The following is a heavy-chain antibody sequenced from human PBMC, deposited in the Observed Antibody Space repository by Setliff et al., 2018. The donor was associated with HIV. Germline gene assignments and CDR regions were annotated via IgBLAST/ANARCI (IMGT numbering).Heavy chain of an antibody. CDR2: IIPIFGTP. D-gene: IGHD1-1*01. CDR3: ASSAGAVPTTAPYGDYYYYFYMDV. J-gene: IGHJ6*03. V-gene: IGHV1-69*05. CDR1: GGIFSRFA. Sequence: GASVKVSCKASGGIFSRFAFSCVRQAPGQGLEWMGGIIPIFGTPNYAQKFQGRVTITTDESTNTVYMELYSLTSEDTAIYYCASSAGAVPTTAPYGDYYYYFYMDVWGKGTTVTVSS.